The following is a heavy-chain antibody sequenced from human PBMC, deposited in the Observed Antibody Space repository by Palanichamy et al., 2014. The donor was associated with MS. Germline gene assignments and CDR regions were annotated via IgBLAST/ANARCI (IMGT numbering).Heavy chain of an antibody. V-gene: IGHV3-30*04. CDR2: ISYDGSNK. CDR1: GFTFSSYA. D-gene: IGHD3-3*01. Sequence: QVQLVESGGGVVQPGRSLRLSCAASGFTFSSYAMHWVRQAPGKGLEWVAVISYDGSNKYYADSVKGRFTISRDNSKNTLYLQMNSLRAEDTAVYCCAGDELRLGGMGIDYWGQGTLVTVSS. J-gene: IGHJ4*02. CDR3: AGDELRLGGMGIDY.